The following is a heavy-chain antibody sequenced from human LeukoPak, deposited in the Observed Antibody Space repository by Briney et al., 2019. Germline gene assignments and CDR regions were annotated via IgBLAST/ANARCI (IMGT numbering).Heavy chain of an antibody. Sequence: ASVTVSCTASGYTFTSYGISWVRQAPGQGLEWMGWISAYNGNTNYAQKPQGRVTMTTDTSTRTAYMELRSLRSDDTAVYYCARDPRVSCQLLHIYYYYGMDVWGQGTTVTVSS. D-gene: IGHD2-2*01. CDR3: ARDPRVSCQLLHIYYYYGMDV. CDR2: ISAYNGNT. CDR1: GYTFTSYG. V-gene: IGHV1-18*01. J-gene: IGHJ6*01.